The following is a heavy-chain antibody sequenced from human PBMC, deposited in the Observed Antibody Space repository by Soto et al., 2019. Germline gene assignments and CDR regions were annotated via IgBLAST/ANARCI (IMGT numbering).Heavy chain of an antibody. CDR2: ISYDGSNK. D-gene: IGHD5-18*01. Sequence: QVQLVESGGGVVQPGRSLRLSCAASGFTFSSYAMHWVRQAPGKGLEWVAVISYDGSNKYYADSVKGRFTISKHNSKNSRYLQMHSLRPEDTAVYYCAKDLVDASMVDYWGQGTLVTGSS. V-gene: IGHV3-30*18. J-gene: IGHJ4*02. CDR1: GFTFSSYA. CDR3: AKDLVDASMVDY.